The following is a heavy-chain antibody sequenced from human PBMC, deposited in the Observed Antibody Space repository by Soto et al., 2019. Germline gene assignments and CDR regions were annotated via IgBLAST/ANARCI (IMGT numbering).Heavy chain of an antibody. CDR1: GFTFSSYA. CDR2: ISGSGGST. Sequence: PGGSLRLSCAASGFTFSSYAMSWVRQAPGKGLEWVSAISGSGGSTYYADSVKGRFTISRDNSKNTLYLQMNSLRAEDKAVYYCAKDLGYCSGGSCYSYYYYYMDVWGKGTTVTVSS. J-gene: IGHJ6*03. CDR3: AKDLGYCSGGSCYSYYYYYMDV. V-gene: IGHV3-23*01. D-gene: IGHD2-15*01.